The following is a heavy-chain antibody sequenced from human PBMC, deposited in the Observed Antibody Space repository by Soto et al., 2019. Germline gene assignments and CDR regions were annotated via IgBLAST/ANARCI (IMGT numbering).Heavy chain of an antibody. CDR2: ISPSSGGK. Sequence: ASVNVSCKASGYTFTGYYMHWVRQAAGQGLEWMEWISPSSGGKNYAQKFRGRVTMTRDTSISTAYMELSRLRSDNTAVYYCARFNSYDAFDIWGQGTMVTVSS. V-gene: IGHV1-2*02. D-gene: IGHD3-16*01. CDR1: GYTFTGYY. CDR3: ARFNSYDAFDI. J-gene: IGHJ3*02.